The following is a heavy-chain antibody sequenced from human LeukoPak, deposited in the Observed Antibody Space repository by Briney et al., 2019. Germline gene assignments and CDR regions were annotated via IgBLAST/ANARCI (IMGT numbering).Heavy chain of an antibody. CDR3: ARKGDGRVDY. D-gene: IGHD1-26*01. CDR2: INQDGSER. V-gene: IGHV3-7*01. CDR1: GFTFNNYW. J-gene: IGHJ4*02. Sequence: GGSLRLSCAAFGFTFNNYWMSWVRQAPGKGLEWVANINQDGSERYYVDSVKGRFTISRDNAKNSLYLQMNSLRAEDTAVYYCARKGDGRVDYWGQGTPVTVSS.